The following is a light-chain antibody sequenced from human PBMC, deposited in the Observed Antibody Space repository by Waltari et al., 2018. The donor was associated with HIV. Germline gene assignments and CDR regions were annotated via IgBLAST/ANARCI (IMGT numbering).Light chain of an antibody. CDR1: ATDIDVYNF. CDR2: GLR. J-gene: IGLJ3*02. V-gene: IGLV2-14*01. Sequence: QPASVSGSPGQSITISCSGTATDIDVYNFVSWYRQYPGLAPQLVLYGLRSRPSGVSLRFSGSKSGDTASLTISGLEAEDEAHYYCSSYTRNHSLVFGGGTKLTVL. CDR3: SSYTRNHSLV.